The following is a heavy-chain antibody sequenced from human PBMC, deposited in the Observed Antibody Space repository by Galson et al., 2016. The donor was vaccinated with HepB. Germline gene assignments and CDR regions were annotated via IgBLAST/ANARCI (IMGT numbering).Heavy chain of an antibody. CDR3: SRDMGTVKYYYGMDV. CDR2: IWYDGAKI. J-gene: IGHJ6*02. V-gene: IGHV3-33*01. D-gene: IGHD5-18*01. CDR1: GFTFSTYG. Sequence: SLRLSCAASGFTFSTYGMHWVRQAPGKGLEWVAVIWYDGAKIYYADSVKGRFTISSDNSRNTLYLQMNSLRAEDTAVYYWSRDMGTVKYYYGMDVWGQGTTVTVSS.